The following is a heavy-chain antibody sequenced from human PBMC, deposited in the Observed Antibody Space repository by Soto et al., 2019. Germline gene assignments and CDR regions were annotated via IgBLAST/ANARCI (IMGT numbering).Heavy chain of an antibody. J-gene: IGHJ3*02. CDR3: TDYYCSGGSCYSNI. D-gene: IGHD2-15*01. V-gene: IGHV3-49*03. CDR2: IRSKAYGGTT. CDR1: GFSFGDYA. Sequence: PGGSLRLSCTASGFSFGDYAMSWFRQAPGKGLEWVGFIRSKAYGGTTEYAASVKGRFTISRDDSKSIAYLQMNSLKTEDTAVYYCTDYYCSGGSCYSNIWRQGTMVTVSS.